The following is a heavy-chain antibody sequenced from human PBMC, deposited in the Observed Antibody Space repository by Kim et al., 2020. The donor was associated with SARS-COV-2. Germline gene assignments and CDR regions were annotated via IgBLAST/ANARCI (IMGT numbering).Heavy chain of an antibody. CDR3: ASIPGLYSYAY. V-gene: IGHV1-3*04. CDR2: INTGNGDT. J-gene: IGHJ4*02. Sequence: ASVKVSCKVSGYTFTSYPIHWVRQAPGQRLEWMAWINTGNGDTKYSEKFQGRITLTRDTSASTDYMELSSLRSEDTAIYYCASIPGLYSYAYWGQGTLVTVSS. CDR1: GYTFTSYP. D-gene: IGHD3-16*01.